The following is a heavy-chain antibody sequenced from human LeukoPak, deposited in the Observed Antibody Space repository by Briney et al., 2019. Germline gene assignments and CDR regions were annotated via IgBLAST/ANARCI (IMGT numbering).Heavy chain of an antibody. V-gene: IGHV4-39*07. J-gene: IGHJ4*02. CDR3: ARDSGSYQGNYFDY. CDR2: IYYSGST. CDR1: GGSINNGGYY. Sequence: SETLSLTCTVSGGSINNGGYYWSWIRQHPGKGLEWIGSIYYSGSTYYNPSLKSRVTILVDTSKNQFSLKLSSVTAADTAVYYCARDSGSYQGNYFDYWGQGTLVTVSS. D-gene: IGHD1-26*01.